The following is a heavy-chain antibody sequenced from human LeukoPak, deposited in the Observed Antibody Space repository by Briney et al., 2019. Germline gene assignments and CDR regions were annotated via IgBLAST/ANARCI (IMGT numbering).Heavy chain of an antibody. CDR1: GFTFSSYW. V-gene: IGHV3-7*01. CDR2: IKQDGSEK. CDR3: ARELRQWELPRGKNYYYMDV. Sequence: GGSLRLSCAASGFTFSSYWMSWVRQAPGKGLEWVANIKQDGSEKHYVDSVKGRFTVSRDNAKNSLYLQMNSLRAEGTAIYYCARELRQWELPRGKNYYYMDVWGKGTTVTVSS. J-gene: IGHJ6*03. D-gene: IGHD1-26*01.